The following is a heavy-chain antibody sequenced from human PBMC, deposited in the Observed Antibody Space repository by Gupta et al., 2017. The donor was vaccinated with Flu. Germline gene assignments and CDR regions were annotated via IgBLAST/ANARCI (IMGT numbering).Heavy chain of an antibody. CDR1: GYIFTDFD. J-gene: IGHJ4*02. CDR2: MNPTSGNT. CDR3: ARYYYDTSGYLGDDY. D-gene: IGHD3-22*01. Sequence: GYIFTDFDISWVRQAPGQRLEWMGWMNPTSGNTGYAQKFQGRATMTRDTSRSTAYMELNSLRSEDTAVYYCARYYYDTSGYLGDDYWGQGTLVTVSS. V-gene: IGHV1-8*01.